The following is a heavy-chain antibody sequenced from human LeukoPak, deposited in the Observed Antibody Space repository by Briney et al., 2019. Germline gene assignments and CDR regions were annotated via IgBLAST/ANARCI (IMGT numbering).Heavy chain of an antibody. CDR1: GFTFSSYW. Sequence: GGSLRLSCAASGFTFSSYWMSWVRQAPGKGLEWVANIKQDGSEKYYVDSVKGRFTISRDNAKNSLYLQMNSLRAEDTAAYYCARDCSSTSCYYTRGLDYWGQGTLVTVSS. J-gene: IGHJ4*02. CDR3: ARDCSSTSCYYTRGLDY. CDR2: IKQDGSEK. D-gene: IGHD2-2*01. V-gene: IGHV3-7*01.